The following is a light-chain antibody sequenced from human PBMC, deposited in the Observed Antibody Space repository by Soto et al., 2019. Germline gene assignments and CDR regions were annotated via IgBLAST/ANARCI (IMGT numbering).Light chain of an antibody. Sequence: QSVLTQPASVSGSPGQSITISCTGTSSDVGGYNYVSWYQQHPGKATKLMIYDVSDRPSGVSNRFSASKSGNTASLTISGLQAEDEADYYCCSYTSTSTPWVFGTGTKVTAL. V-gene: IGLV2-14*03. J-gene: IGLJ1*01. CDR1: SSDVGGYNY. CDR2: DVS. CDR3: CSYTSTSTPWV.